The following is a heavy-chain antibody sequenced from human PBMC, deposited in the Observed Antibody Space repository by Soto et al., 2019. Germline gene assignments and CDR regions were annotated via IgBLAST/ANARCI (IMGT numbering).Heavy chain of an antibody. CDR3: ARVRRCSGGSCYVYYYYYMDV. CDR2: IYYSGST. D-gene: IGHD2-15*01. V-gene: IGHV4-31*03. J-gene: IGHJ6*03. CDR1: GGSISSGGYY. Sequence: QVQLQESGPGLVKPSQTLSLTCTVSGGSISSGGYYWSWIRQHPGKGLEWIGYIYYSGSTYYNPYLKSRVTISVDTSKNQFSLKLSAVTAADTAVYYCARVRRCSGGSCYVYYYYYMDVWGKGTTVTVSS.